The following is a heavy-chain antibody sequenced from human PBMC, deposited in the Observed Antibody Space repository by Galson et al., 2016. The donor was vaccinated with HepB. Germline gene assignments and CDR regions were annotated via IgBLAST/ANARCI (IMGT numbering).Heavy chain of an antibody. J-gene: IGHJ4*02. V-gene: IGHV4-34*01. D-gene: IGHD4-23*01. Sequence: ETLSLTCAVYGGSFRANYWTWIRQSPDKGLEWIGQINYDENTDYNPSLRSRVTISVDTSKNQFSLKLFFVTAADTAVYYCARGRRYGGPPSFDYWGQGILVTVSS. CDR1: GGSFRANY. CDR3: ARGRRYGGPPSFDY. CDR2: INYDENT.